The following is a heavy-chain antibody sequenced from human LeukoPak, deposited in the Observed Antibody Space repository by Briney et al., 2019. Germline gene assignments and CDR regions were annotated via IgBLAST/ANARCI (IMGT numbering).Heavy chain of an antibody. CDR3: ARVTELHDFWSGYPQSYWYFDL. D-gene: IGHD3-3*01. Sequence: PSETLSLTCTVSGGSISSYYWSWIRQPAGKGLEWIGRIYTSGSTNYNPSLKSRVTMSVDTSKNQFSLKLSSVTAADTAVYYCARVTELHDFWSGYPQSYWYFDLWGRGTLVTVSS. CDR1: GGSISSYY. J-gene: IGHJ2*01. CDR2: IYTSGST. V-gene: IGHV4-4*07.